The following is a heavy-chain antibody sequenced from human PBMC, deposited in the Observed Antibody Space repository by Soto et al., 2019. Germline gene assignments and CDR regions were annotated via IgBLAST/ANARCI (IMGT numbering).Heavy chain of an antibody. D-gene: IGHD3-9*01. CDR2: IYYSGST. CDR3: ARHPGYDILTGYSNPWYFDY. CDR1: GGSISSYY. Sequence: QVQLQESGPGLVKPSETLSLTCTVSGGSISSYYWSWIRQPPGKGLEWIGYIYYSGSTNYNPSLKCRATIPVHPPKNQFSLKLSSVTAPYTAVYYCARHPGYDILTGYSNPWYFDYWGQGTLVTVSS. V-gene: IGHV4-59*08. J-gene: IGHJ4*02.